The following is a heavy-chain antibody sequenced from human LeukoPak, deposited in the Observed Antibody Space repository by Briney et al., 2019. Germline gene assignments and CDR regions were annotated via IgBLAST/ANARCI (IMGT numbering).Heavy chain of an antibody. D-gene: IGHD3-22*01. V-gene: IGHV1-8*01. CDR1: GYAFTSYD. CDR2: MNPNSGNT. CDR3: ARAPGSGYYSGFDY. J-gene: IGHJ4*02. Sequence: ASVKVSCKASGYAFTSYDINWVRQATGQGLEWMGWMNPNSGNTGYAQKFQGRVTMTRNTSISTAYMELSSLRSEDTAVYYCARAPGSGYYSGFDYWGQGTLVTVSS.